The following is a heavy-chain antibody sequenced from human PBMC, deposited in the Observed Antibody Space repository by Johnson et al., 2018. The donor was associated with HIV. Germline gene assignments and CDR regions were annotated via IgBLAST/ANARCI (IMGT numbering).Heavy chain of an antibody. CDR3: AKEGRYVEGAFDI. CDR2: ISYDGSNK. D-gene: IGHD5-12*01. Sequence: QVQLVESGGGVVQPGRSLRLSCAASGFTFSSSGMHWVRQAPGKGLEWVAVISYDGSNKYYADSVKGRFTISRDNSKNTLYLQMNSLRAEDTAVYYCAKEGRYVEGAFDIWGQGTMVTVSS. CDR1: GFTFSSSG. J-gene: IGHJ3*02. V-gene: IGHV3-30*18.